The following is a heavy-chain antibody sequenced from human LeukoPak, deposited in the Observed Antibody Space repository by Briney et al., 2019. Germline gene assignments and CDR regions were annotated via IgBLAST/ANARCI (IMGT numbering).Heavy chain of an antibody. CDR3: ARDPSRWYFDY. CDR1: HGSMIDHF. V-gene: IGHV4-4*07. CDR2: IYTGGST. Sequence: SETLSLTCTVSHGSMIDHFWSWIRQPAAKGLEWIGRIYTGGSTNYNPSLKSRVTISVDTSKNQFSLNLSSVTAADTAVYYCARDPSRWYFDYWGQGTPVTVSS. J-gene: IGHJ4*02. D-gene: IGHD6-19*01.